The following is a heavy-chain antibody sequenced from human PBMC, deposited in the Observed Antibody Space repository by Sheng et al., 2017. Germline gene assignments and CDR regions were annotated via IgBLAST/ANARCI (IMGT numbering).Heavy chain of an antibody. CDR1: GFTFSNYD. V-gene: IGHV3-23*04. CDR2: IRRRGDPT. CDR3: AKGVSASWYDH. Sequence: EVQLVESGGGLVQPGGSLRLSCAASGFTFSNYDMSWVLQAPGKGLEWVSNIRRRGDPTSYADSVKGRFTISRDNSKNMMYLQMNSLRAEDTAIYYCAKGVSASWYDHWGQGTLVTVSS. D-gene: IGHD6-13*01. J-gene: IGHJ4*02.